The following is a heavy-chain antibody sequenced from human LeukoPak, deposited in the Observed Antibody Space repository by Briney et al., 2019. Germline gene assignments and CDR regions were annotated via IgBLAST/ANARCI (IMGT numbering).Heavy chain of an antibody. Sequence: SETLSLTCTVSGGSISSYYWSWIRQPPGKGLEWIGYIYYSGSTNYNPSLKSRVTISVDTSKNQFSLKLSSVTAADTAVYYCERHPRVFPFDYWGQGTLVTVSS. V-gene: IGHV4-59*08. D-gene: IGHD2-21*01. CDR2: IYYSGST. CDR1: GGSISSYY. J-gene: IGHJ4*02. CDR3: ERHPRVFPFDY.